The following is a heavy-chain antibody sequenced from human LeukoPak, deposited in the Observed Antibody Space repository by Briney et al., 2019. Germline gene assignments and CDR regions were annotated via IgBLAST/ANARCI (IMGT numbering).Heavy chain of an antibody. D-gene: IGHD2-15*01. Sequence: GGSLRLSCAASGFTFSSYGMHWVRQAPGKGLEWVAVIWCDGSNKYYADSVKGRFTISRDNSKNTLYLQMNSLRAEDTAVYYCARSMTYSNFDYWGQGTLVTVSS. CDR3: ARSMTYSNFDY. CDR1: GFTFSSYG. J-gene: IGHJ4*02. V-gene: IGHV3-33*01. CDR2: IWCDGSNK.